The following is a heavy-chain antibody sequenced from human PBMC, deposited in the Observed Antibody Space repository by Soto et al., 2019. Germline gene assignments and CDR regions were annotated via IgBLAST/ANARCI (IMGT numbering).Heavy chain of an antibody. V-gene: IGHV1-69*13. CDR1: GGTFSSYA. J-gene: IGHJ6*02. Sequence: SVKVSCKASGGTFSSYAISWVRQAPGQGLEWMGGIIPIFGTANYAQKFQGRVTITADESTSTAYMELSSLRSEDTAVYYCARDRHSYGQKENYYYGMDVWGQGTTVTVSS. CDR2: IIPIFGTA. CDR3: ARDRHSYGQKENYYYGMDV. D-gene: IGHD5-18*01.